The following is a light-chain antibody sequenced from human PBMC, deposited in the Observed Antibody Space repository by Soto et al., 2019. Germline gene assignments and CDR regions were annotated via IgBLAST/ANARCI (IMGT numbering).Light chain of an antibody. Sequence: IQSTHSPATLSASVGDRVTITFLASQSIISYLNCYQQKPGKAPKLLIYAASSLQSGVPSRFSGSGSGTDFTLTISSLQPEDFATYYCQQSYSTPRTFGQGTKVDIK. CDR2: AAS. V-gene: IGKV1-39*01. J-gene: IGKJ1*01. CDR3: QQSYSTPRT. CDR1: QSIISY.